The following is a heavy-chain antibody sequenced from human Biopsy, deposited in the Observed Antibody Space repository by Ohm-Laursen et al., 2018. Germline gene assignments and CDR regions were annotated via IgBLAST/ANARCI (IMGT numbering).Heavy chain of an antibody. CDR1: GDSISSDIYY. Sequence: DTLSLTCTVSGDSISSDIYYWVWIRQPPGKGLEWIGNIYNSESTSTYYNLSLKGRVSISVDTSHNQFSLKLTSVTAADTAVYFCARRVSGSGRVDPWGQGTLVTVSS. CDR2: IYNSESTST. J-gene: IGHJ5*02. D-gene: IGHD3-10*01. CDR3: ARRVSGSGRVDP. V-gene: IGHV4-39*01.